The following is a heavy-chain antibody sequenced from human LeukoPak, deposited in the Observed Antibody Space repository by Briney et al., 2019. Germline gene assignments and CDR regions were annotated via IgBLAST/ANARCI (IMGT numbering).Heavy chain of an antibody. Sequence: SMKVSCKASGGTFKTFAISWVRQGPGQGLEWMGSIIPMFGTADYAQKFQGRVTIIADTSTSTVFMELTSLQSEDTAVYYCARGMQGELSFFPFDHWGQGALVTVSS. J-gene: IGHJ4*02. V-gene: IGHV1-69*06. CDR3: ARGMQGELSFFPFDH. D-gene: IGHD3-16*02. CDR2: IIPMFGTA. CDR1: GGTFKTFA.